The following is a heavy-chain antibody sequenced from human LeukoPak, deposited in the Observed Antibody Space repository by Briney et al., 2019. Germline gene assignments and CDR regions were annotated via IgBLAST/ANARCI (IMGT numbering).Heavy chain of an antibody. CDR3: ARVVRGVAYY. D-gene: IGHD3-10*02. Sequence: GGSLRLSCAASGFTVSSNYMSWVRQAPGKGLEWVSVIYSGGSTYYADSVEGRFTISRDNSKNTLYLQMNSLRAEDTAVYYCARVVRGVAYYWGQGTLVTVSS. CDR2: IYSGGST. CDR1: GFTVSSNY. V-gene: IGHV3-53*01. J-gene: IGHJ4*02.